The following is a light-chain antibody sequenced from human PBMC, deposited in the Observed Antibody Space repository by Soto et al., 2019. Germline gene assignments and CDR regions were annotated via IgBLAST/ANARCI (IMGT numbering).Light chain of an antibody. Sequence: EIVLTQSPATLSLSPGERATLSCRASQSVSSYLAWYQHQVGQAPRLLIYDASNRATGIPARFSGSGSGTDFTLTISSLEPEDFAVYYCQHRSSGPGTFGQGTQVQIK. CDR1: QSVSSY. CDR3: QHRSSGPGT. V-gene: IGKV3-11*01. CDR2: DAS. J-gene: IGKJ1*01.